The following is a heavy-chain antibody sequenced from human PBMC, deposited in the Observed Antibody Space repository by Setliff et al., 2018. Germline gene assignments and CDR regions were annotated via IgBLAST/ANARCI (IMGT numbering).Heavy chain of an antibody. CDR2: LSGDGNA. Sequence: GGSLRLSSATSGFTVSSSDMSWVRQAPGKGLEWISVLSGDGNAYYADSVKGRFTISGDTSKNTLYLQMNSLRAEDTAEYYCARGVVVVVAATSNYFDPWGQGTLVTVSS. CDR3: ARGVVVVVAATSNYFDP. V-gene: IGHV3-53*05. J-gene: IGHJ5*02. D-gene: IGHD2-15*01. CDR1: GFTVSSSD.